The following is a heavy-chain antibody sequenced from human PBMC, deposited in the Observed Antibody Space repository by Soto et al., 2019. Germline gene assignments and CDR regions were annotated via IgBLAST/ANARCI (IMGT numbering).Heavy chain of an antibody. CDR1: GFTFRRYA. V-gene: IGHV3-23*01. Sequence: GGSLRLSCAASGFTFRRYAMTWVRQAPGKGLEWVSTITDSGDITYYADSVKGRFTISRDNSKDTLYLQMDSLRAEDTAVYSCAKSTTSWYASYFDFWGQGTLVTVSS. J-gene: IGHJ4*02. CDR3: AKSTTSWYASYFDF. D-gene: IGHD6-13*01. CDR2: ITDSGDIT.